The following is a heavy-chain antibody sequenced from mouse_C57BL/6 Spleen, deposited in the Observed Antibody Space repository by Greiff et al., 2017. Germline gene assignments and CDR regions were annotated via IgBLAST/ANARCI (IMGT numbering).Heavy chain of an antibody. CDR1: GFSLTSYG. CDR3: AKRGDYDYGGDY. D-gene: IGHD2-4*01. J-gene: IGHJ4*01. Sequence: QVQLQPSGPGLVQPSQSLSITCTVSGFSLTSYGVHWVRQSPGKGLEWLGVIWRGGSTDYNAAFMSRLSITKDNSKSQVFFKMNSLQADDTAIYYCAKRGDYDYGGDYWGQGTSVTVSS. V-gene: IGHV2-5*01. CDR2: IWRGGST.